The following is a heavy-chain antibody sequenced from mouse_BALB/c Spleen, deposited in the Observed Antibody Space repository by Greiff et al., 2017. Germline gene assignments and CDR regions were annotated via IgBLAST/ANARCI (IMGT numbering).Heavy chain of an antibody. CDR1: GFTFSSYG. D-gene: IGHD2-12*01. Sequence: EVMLVESGGDLVKPGGSLKLSCAASGFTFSSYGMSWVRQTPDKRLEWVATISSGGSYTYYPDSVKGRFTISRDNAKNTLYLQMSSLKSEDTAMYYCARLNDKDAMDYWGQGTSVTVSS. V-gene: IGHV5-6*01. CDR3: ARLNDKDAMDY. CDR2: ISSGGSYT. J-gene: IGHJ4*01.